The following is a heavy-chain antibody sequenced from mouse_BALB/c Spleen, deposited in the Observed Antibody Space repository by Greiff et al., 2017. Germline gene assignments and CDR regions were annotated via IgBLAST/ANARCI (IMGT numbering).Heavy chain of an antibody. D-gene: IGHD1-1*01. V-gene: IGHV14-4*02. CDR3: NANYYGSAYAMDY. CDR1: GFTFNDYY. CDR2: IDPENGDT. J-gene: IGHJ4*01. Sequence: VQLQQSGAELVRPGASVKLSCTASGFTFNDYYMHWVKQRPEQGLEWIGWIDPENGDTEYAPKFQGKATMTADTSSNTAYLQLSSLTSEDTAVYYGNANYYGSAYAMDYWGQGTSVTVSS.